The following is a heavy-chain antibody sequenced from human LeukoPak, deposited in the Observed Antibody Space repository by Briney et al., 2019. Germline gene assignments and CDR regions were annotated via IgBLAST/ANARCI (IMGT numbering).Heavy chain of an antibody. CDR3: AKNNCSGDSCYPDYYYVMDV. CDR1: GGSISSSSYY. D-gene: IGHD2-15*01. J-gene: IGHJ6*02. V-gene: IGHV4-39*07. Sequence: SETLSLTCTVSGGSISSSSYYWGWIRQPPGKGLEWIGSIYYSGSTNYNPSLKSRVTISIDTSKNQFSLKLSSVTAADTAVYFCAKNNCSGDSCYPDYYYVMDVWGQGTTVTVSS. CDR2: IYYSGST.